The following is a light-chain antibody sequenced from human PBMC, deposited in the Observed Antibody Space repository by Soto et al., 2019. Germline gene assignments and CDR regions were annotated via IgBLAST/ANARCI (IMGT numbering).Light chain of an antibody. Sequence: DSRMTQSPSSLSASVGDTVTISCRASQSISSHLNWYQQKPGKAPNLLMYTASNLQSGVPSRFSGSGSGTDFTLTISSLQPEDFATYYCQQSYSTPITFGQGTRLEIK. J-gene: IGKJ5*01. CDR3: QQSYSTPIT. V-gene: IGKV1-39*01. CDR2: TAS. CDR1: QSISSH.